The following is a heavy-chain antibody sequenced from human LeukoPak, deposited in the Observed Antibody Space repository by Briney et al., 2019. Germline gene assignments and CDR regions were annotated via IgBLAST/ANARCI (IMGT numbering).Heavy chain of an antibody. V-gene: IGHV4-59*08. CDR1: GGSISSYY. CDR2: IYYSGST. CDR3: ARSGSYYYFQH. Sequence: PSETLSLTCTVSGGSISSYYWSWIRQPPGKGLEWIGYIYYSGSTNYNPSLKSRVTISVDTSKNQFSLRLSSVTAADTAVYYCARSGSYYYFQHWGQGTLVTVSS. J-gene: IGHJ1*01. D-gene: IGHD1-26*01.